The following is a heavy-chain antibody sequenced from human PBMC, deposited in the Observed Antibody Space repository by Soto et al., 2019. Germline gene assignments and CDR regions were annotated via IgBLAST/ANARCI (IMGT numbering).Heavy chain of an antibody. CDR1: GYTFTSYG. J-gene: IGHJ6*02. CDR3: ARDPSITMVRGFYYYGMDV. CDR2: ISAYNGNT. D-gene: IGHD3-10*01. Sequence: QVQLVQSGAEVKKPGASVKVSCKASGYTFTSYGISWVRQAPGQGLEWMGWISAYNGNTNYAQKLQGRVTMTTDTSTSTAYMGLRSLRSDDTAVYYCARDPSITMVRGFYYYGMDVWGQGTTVTVSS. V-gene: IGHV1-18*01.